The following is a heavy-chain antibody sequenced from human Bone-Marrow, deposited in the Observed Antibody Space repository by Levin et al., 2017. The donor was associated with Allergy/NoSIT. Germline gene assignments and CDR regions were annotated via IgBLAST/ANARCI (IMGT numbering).Heavy chain of an antibody. CDR2: SSYDGSDE. CDR3: SKTGGNHRHEFDS. J-gene: IGHJ4*02. Sequence: GESLKISCVGSGFTFENHGIHWVRQAPGKGLEWVSVSSYDGSDEYYGESVRGRITMSRDNSKNTVYLQIDTVRPDDTALYSCSKTGGNHRHEFDSWGQGILVTVSS. V-gene: IGHV3-30*18. D-gene: IGHD1-1*01. CDR1: GFTFENHG.